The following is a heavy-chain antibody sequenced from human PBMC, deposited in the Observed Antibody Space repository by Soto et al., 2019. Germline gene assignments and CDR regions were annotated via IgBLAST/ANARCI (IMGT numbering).Heavy chain of an antibody. CDR3: ASREYDRSGYLCH. CDR2: ISYDGSNK. J-gene: IGHJ4*02. Sequence: QVQLVESGGGVVQPGRSLRLSCAASGFTFSSYAMHWVRQDPGKGLEWVAVISYDGSNKYYADSVKGRFTIPRDNSKNTLSLHMRRRRAEDSAVYYCASREYDRSGYLCHWGQGTLVTGYS. V-gene: IGHV3-30-3*01. CDR1: GFTFSSYA. D-gene: IGHD3-22*01.